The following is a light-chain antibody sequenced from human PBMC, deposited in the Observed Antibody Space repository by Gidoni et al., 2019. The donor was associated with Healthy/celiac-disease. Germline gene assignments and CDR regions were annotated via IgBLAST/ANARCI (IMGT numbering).Light chain of an antibody. Sequence: DSLLTNLPDSLALSLGERATINCKSSQSVLYSSNNKNYLAWYQQKPGQPPKLLIYWASTRESGVPDRFSGSGSGTDFTLTISSLQAEDVAVYYCQQYYSTPGTFGQGTKVEIK. CDR2: WAS. J-gene: IGKJ1*01. CDR1: QSVLYSSNNKNY. V-gene: IGKV4-1*01. CDR3: QQYYSTPGT.